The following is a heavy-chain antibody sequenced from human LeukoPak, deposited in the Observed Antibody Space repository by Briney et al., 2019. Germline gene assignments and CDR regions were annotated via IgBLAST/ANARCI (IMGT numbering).Heavy chain of an antibody. Sequence: PSETLSLTCTVSGGSISSYYWSWIRQPPGKGLEWIGYIYYSGSTNYNPSLKSRVTISVDTSKNQFSLKLSSVTAADTAVYYCAQATIFGVVPLFDPWGQGTLVTVSS. CDR3: AQATIFGVVPLFDP. J-gene: IGHJ5*02. CDR2: IYYSGST. CDR1: GGSISSYY. V-gene: IGHV4-59*01. D-gene: IGHD3-3*01.